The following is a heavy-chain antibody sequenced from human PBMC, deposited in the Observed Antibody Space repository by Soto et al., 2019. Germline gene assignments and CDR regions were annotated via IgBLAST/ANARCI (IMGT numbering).Heavy chain of an antibody. V-gene: IGHV3-11*04. CDR1: GSTFSAYC. D-gene: IGHD3-22*01. CDR2: ISSSGSTI. CDR3: ARDYDSSGYPRYYFDY. Sequence: GGSLRLSCAASGSTFSAYCMTWIRQAPGKGLQWISYISSSGSTIYYADSVKGRFTISRDNAKNSLYLQMNSLRAEDTAVYYCARDYDSSGYPRYYFDYWGQGTLVTVSS. J-gene: IGHJ4*02.